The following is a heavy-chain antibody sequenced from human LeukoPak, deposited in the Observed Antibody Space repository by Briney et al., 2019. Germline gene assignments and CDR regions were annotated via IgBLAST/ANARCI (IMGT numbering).Heavy chain of an antibody. D-gene: IGHD6-13*01. Sequence: GGSLRLSCAPSAFTFSSYWMHWVRQAPGKGLVWVSRINSDGSSTTYADFVRGRFTISRDNAKNTLYLQMNSLRVEDTAVYYCARETGIAAAGTGYYYYYMDVWGKGTTVTVS. CDR1: AFTFSSYW. CDR2: INSDGSST. J-gene: IGHJ6*03. CDR3: ARETGIAAAGTGYYYYYMDV. V-gene: IGHV3-74*01.